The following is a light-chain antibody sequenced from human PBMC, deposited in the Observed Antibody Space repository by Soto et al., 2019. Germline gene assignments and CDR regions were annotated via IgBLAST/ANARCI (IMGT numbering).Light chain of an antibody. V-gene: IGKV3-11*01. CDR3: QQYGSSPET. CDR2: DAS. J-gene: IGKJ1*01. Sequence: EIVLTQSPATLSLSPGERATLSCRASRSVSSYLAWYQQKPVQAPRLLIYDASNKATGIPARFSGSGSGTDFTLTISSLEPEDFAVYYCQQYGSSPETFGQGTKVDIK. CDR1: RSVSSY.